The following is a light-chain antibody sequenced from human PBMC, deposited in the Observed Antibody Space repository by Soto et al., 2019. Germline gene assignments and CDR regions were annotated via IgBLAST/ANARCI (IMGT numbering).Light chain of an antibody. Sequence: DIHMTQSPSSLSASLGDRVTITCQASQDIGNFLNWYQQTPGKAPKLLISGASDLEEGVPSRFSGSGSGTDFTFTISSLQPEDIATYHCQQSHTLPFTFGPGTKV. J-gene: IGKJ3*01. CDR2: GAS. CDR1: QDIGNF. V-gene: IGKV1-33*01. CDR3: QQSHTLPFT.